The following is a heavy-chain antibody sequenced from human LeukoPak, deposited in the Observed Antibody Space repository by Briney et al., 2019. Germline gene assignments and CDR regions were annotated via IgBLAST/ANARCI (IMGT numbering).Heavy chain of an antibody. D-gene: IGHD4-17*01. CDR1: GFTFSIFG. V-gene: IGHV3-30*18. CDR2: ISFDGSNK. Sequence: GGSLRLSCAASGFTFSIFGMHWVRQAPGRGLEWVAFISFDGSNKYYADSVKGRFTIYRENYKNTVYLQMNSLRAEETDVYYCAKSHPPTVTTEEGEYLQHLGQGTLVTVSS. J-gene: IGHJ1*01. CDR3: AKSHPPTVTTEEGEYLQH.